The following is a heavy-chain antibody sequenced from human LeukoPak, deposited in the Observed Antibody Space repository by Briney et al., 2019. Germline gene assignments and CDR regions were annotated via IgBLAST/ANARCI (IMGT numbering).Heavy chain of an antibody. CDR2: IIPILGIA. CDR1: GGTFSSYA. J-gene: IGHJ6*02. CDR3: ARTVWHNYYGMDV. V-gene: IGHV1-69*04. Sequence: SVKLSCTASGGTFSSYAISWVRQAPGQGLEWMGRIIPILGIANYAQKFQGRVTITADKSTSTAYMGLSSLRSEDTAVYYCARTVWHNYYGMDVWGRGTTVTVSS. D-gene: IGHD6-6*01.